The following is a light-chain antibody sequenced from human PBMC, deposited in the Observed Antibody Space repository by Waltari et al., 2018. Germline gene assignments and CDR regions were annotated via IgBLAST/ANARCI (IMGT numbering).Light chain of an antibody. CDR3: CSYAGSYTLGV. V-gene: IGLV2-11*01. CDR1: NNAIGGYNY. Sequence: QSALTQPRSVSGSPGQSVTISCTGTNNAIGGYNYVSWYHQHPGKAPKLLIYDVSKRPSGVPDRFSGSKSGNTASLTISGLQAEDEADYYCCSYAGSYTLGVFGGGTKLTVL. J-gene: IGLJ3*02. CDR2: DVS.